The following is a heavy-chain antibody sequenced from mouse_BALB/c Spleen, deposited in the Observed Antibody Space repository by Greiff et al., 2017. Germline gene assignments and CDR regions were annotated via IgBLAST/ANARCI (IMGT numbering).Heavy chain of an antibody. CDR1: GFTFSSFG. Sequence: EVKLVVSGGGLVQPGGSRKLSCAASGFTFSSFGMHWVRQSPESGLEWVAYISSCSSTIYYADTVKGRFTISRDNPKNTLFLQMTRLRSEDTAMYYCASSDYGTPMDYWGQGTSVTVSS. J-gene: IGHJ4*01. V-gene: IGHV5-17*02. CDR2: ISSCSSTI. CDR3: ASSDYGTPMDY. D-gene: IGHD1-1*01.